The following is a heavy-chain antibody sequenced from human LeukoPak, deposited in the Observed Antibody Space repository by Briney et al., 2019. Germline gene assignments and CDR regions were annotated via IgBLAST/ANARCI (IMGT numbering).Heavy chain of an antibody. J-gene: IGHJ5*02. Sequence: SETLSLTCSVSGGSISGYYWSWIRQPPGKGLEWIGEINHSGSTNYNASLKSRVTILVDTSKNQFSLRLSSVTAADTAVYFCAPRGDIEHSYGYGKWFDPWGQGTRVTVSS. CDR1: GGSISGYY. D-gene: IGHD5-18*01. CDR3: APRGDIEHSYGYGKWFDP. CDR2: INHSGST. V-gene: IGHV4-34*01.